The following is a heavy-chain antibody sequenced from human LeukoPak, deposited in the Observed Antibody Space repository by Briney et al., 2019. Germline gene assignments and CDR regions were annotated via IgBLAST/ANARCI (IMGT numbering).Heavy chain of an antibody. Sequence: GASVKVSCKASGGTFGSYAISWVRQAPGQGLEWMGGIIPIFGTANYAQKFQGRVTITADKLTSTAYMELSSLRSEDTAVYYCARALECTNGVCFGDDAFDIWGQGTMVTVSS. D-gene: IGHD2-8*01. J-gene: IGHJ3*02. V-gene: IGHV1-69*06. CDR1: GGTFGSYA. CDR2: IIPIFGTA. CDR3: ARALECTNGVCFGDDAFDI.